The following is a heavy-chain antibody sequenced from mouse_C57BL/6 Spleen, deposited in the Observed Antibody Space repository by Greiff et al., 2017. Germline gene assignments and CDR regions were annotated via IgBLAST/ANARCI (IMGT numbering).Heavy chain of an antibody. CDR3: AREEYDGYPRGYFDY. V-gene: IGHV5-17*01. CDR1: GFTFSDYG. J-gene: IGHJ2*01. Sequence: EVKLMESGGGLVKPGGSLKLSCAASGFTFSDYGMHWVRQAPEKGLEWVAYISSGSSTIYYADTVKGRFTISRDNAKNTLFLQMTSLRSEDTAMYYGAREEYDGYPRGYFDYRGKGTTLTVSS. D-gene: IGHD2-3*01. CDR2: ISSGSSTI.